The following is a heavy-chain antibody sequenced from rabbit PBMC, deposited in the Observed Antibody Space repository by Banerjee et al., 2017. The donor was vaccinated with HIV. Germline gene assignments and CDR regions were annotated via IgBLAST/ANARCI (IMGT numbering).Heavy chain of an antibody. V-gene: IGHV1S40*01. CDR1: GFSFSSGYY. D-gene: IGHD8-1*01. Sequence: QSLEESGGDLVKPGASLTLTCTASGFSFSSGYYMCWVRQAPGKGLEWIACIRAGSASTTYYASWAKGRFTISRTSSTTVTLQMTSLTAADTATYFCARDYVDSSYYPFNLWGQGTLVTVS. CDR3: ARDYVDSSYYPFNL. J-gene: IGHJ4*01. CDR2: IRAGSASTT.